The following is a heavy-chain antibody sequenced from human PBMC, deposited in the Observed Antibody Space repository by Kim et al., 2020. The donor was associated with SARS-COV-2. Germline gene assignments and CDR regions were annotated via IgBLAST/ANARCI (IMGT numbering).Heavy chain of an antibody. CDR2: LSSSSSFK. J-gene: IGHJ4*02. CDR1: GFTFSSYI. V-gene: IGHV3-21*01. D-gene: IGHD4-17*01. Sequence: GGSLRLSCAASGFTFSSYIMNWVRQAPGKGLEWVSSLSSSSSFKYYADSVKGRFTISRDNAKSSLYLQMNSLRAEDTAVYYCARFLDFGGNNRYCDYWGQGTLVTVSS. CDR3: ARFLDFGGNNRYCDY.